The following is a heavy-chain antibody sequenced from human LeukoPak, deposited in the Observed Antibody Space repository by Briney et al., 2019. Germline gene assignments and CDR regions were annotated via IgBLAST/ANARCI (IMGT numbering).Heavy chain of an antibody. Sequence: PGGSLRLSCAASGFTFDDYAMSWVRQAPGKGLEWVSAISGSGGSTYYADSVKGRFTISRDNSKNTLYLQMNSLRAEDTAVYYCAKSLYSSSWYGFDYWGQGTLVTVSS. V-gene: IGHV3-23*01. CDR2: ISGSGGST. CDR3: AKSLYSSSWYGFDY. CDR1: GFTFDDYA. J-gene: IGHJ4*02. D-gene: IGHD6-13*01.